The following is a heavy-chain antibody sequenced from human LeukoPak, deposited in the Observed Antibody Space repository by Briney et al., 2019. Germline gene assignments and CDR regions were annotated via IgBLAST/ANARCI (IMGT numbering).Heavy chain of an antibody. CDR1: GGSISSGGYY. CDR2: IYYSGST. D-gene: IGHD2-21*02. Sequence: PSQTLSLTCTVSGGSISSGGYYWSWTRQHPGKGLEWIGYIYYSGSTYYNPSLKSRVTISVDTSKNQFSLKLSSVTAADTAVYYCARGMVVTADMDYWGQGTLVTVSS. J-gene: IGHJ4*02. V-gene: IGHV4-31*03. CDR3: ARGMVVTADMDY.